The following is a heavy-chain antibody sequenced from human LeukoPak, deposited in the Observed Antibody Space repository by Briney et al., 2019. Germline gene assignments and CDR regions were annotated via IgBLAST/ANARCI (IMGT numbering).Heavy chain of an antibody. CDR1: GFTFSSYE. D-gene: IGHD6-13*01. Sequence: GGSLRLSCAASGFTFSSYEMNWIRQAPGKGLEWVSYISSSGSTIYYADSVKGRFTISRDNAKNSLYLQMNSLRAEDTAVYYCARAGIAANWFDPWGQGTLVTVSS. CDR2: ISSSGSTI. CDR3: ARAGIAANWFDP. J-gene: IGHJ5*02. V-gene: IGHV3-48*03.